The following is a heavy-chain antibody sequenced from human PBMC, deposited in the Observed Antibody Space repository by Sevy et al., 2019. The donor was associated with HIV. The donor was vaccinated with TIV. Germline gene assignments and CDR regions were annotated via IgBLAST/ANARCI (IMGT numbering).Heavy chain of an antibody. D-gene: IGHD2-15*01. CDR2: IIPIFGTA. Sequence: AAVKVSCKASGGTFSSYAISWVRQAPGQGLEWMGGIIPIFGTANYAQKFQGRVTITADKSTSTAYMELSSLRSEDTALYYCARGCSGGSCAYYFDYWGQGTLVTVSS. J-gene: IGHJ4*02. CDR1: GGTFSSYA. V-gene: IGHV1-69*06. CDR3: ARGCSGGSCAYYFDY.